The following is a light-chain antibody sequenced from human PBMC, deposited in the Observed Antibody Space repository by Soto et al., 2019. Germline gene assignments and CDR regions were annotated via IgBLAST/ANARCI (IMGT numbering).Light chain of an antibody. J-gene: IGLJ2*01. V-gene: IGLV2-14*03. Sequence: QSVLTQPASVSGSPGQSITISCTGTSSDIGAYHYVSWYQQHPGKAPKLMIYDVNIRPSGVSNRFYGSKSGNTASLTISGLQAEDEADYYCTSWTTSTTMIFGGGTKVTVL. CDR3: TSWTTSTTMI. CDR1: SSDIGAYHY. CDR2: DVN.